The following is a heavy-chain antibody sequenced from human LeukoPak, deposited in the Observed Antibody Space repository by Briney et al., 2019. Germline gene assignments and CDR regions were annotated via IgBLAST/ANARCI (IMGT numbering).Heavy chain of an antibody. CDR1: GGSISSSNW. V-gene: IGHV4-4*02. CDR3: ARVSPSSKLRIDY. CDR2: IYHSGSA. Sequence: SETLSLTCAVSGGSISSSNWWSWVRQPPGKGLEWIGEIYHSGSANYNPSLKSRVTISVDKSKNQFSLKLSSVTAADTAVYYCARVSPSSKLRIDYWGQGTLVTVSS. J-gene: IGHJ4*02. D-gene: IGHD7-27*01.